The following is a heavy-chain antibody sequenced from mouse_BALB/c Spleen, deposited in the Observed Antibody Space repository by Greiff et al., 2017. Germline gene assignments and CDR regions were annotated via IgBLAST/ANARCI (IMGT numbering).Heavy chain of an antibody. V-gene: IGHV14-3*02. CDR1: GYTITDTY. D-gene: IGHD2-4*01. J-gene: IGHJ4*01. Sequence: VQLQQSGAELVKPGASVKLSCTASGYTITDTYMHWVKQRPEQGLEWIGGIDPANGNTNYDPKFQGKATITADTSSNTAYLQLSSLTSEDTAVYYCAYHYTRAMDYWGQGTSVTVSS. CDR3: AYHYTRAMDY. CDR2: IDPANGNT.